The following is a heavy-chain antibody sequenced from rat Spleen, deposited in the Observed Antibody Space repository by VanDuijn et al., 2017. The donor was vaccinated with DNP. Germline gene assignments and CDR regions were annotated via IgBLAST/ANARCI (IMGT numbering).Heavy chain of an antibody. CDR2: ITNGGGST. CDR3: TRETGDY. J-gene: IGHJ2*01. D-gene: IGHD5-1*01. V-gene: IGHV5-31*01. Sequence: EVQLVESGGGPVQPGRSLKLSCVASGFIFSNYWMTWIRQAPGKGLEWVASITNGGGSTYYRDSVKGRFTISRDNAKSTLYLQMGSLRSEDTATYYCTRETGDYWGQGVMVTVSS. CDR1: GFIFSNYW.